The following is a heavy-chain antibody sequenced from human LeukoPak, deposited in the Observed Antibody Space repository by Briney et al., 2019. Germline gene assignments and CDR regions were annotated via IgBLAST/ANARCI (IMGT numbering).Heavy chain of an antibody. Sequence: GRSLRLSCAASGFTFSSYAMHWVRQAPGKGLEWVAVISYDGSNKYYADSVKGRLTISRDHSKNTLYLQMNSLRAEDTAVYYCARDYRVFYYYYGMDVWGQGTTVTVSS. CDR2: ISYDGSNK. CDR1: GFTFSSYA. V-gene: IGHV3-30*04. D-gene: IGHD6-13*01. CDR3: ARDYRVFYYYYGMDV. J-gene: IGHJ6*02.